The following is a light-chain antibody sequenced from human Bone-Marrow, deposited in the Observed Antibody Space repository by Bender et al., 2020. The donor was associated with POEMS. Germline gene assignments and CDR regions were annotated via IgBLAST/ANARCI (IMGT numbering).Light chain of an antibody. J-gene: IGLJ2*01. CDR2: EDN. CDR3: QAWDTSSVV. V-gene: IGLV3-1*01. CDR1: QLGDQY. Sequence: SYGLTQPPSVSVSPGHTANITCSGDQLGDQYASWYQLKPGQSPVLVIYEDNKRPSGIPERFSGSNSGNIATLTISGTQALDEADYYWQAWDTSSVVFGGGAKLIVL.